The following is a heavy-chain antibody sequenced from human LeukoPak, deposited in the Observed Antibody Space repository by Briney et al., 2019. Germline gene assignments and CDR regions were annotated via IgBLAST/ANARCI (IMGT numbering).Heavy chain of an antibody. D-gene: IGHD1-26*01. V-gene: IGHV3-13*01. Sequence: QTGGSLRLSCAASGSTFSSYDMHWVRQATGKGLEWVSAIGTAGDTYYPGSVKGRFTISRENAKNSLYLQMNSLRAGDTAVYYCARGWRELPQNWFDPWGQGTLVTVSS. J-gene: IGHJ5*02. CDR1: GSTFSSYD. CDR3: ARGWRELPQNWFDP. CDR2: IGTAGDT.